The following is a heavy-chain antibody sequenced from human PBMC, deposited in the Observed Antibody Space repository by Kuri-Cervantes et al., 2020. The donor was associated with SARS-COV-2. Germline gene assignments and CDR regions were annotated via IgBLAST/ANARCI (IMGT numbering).Heavy chain of an antibody. CDR2: IKQDGSEK. CDR1: GFTFSSYW. V-gene: IGHV3-7*03. CDR3: AKSGYDFPNPHDAFDI. D-gene: IGHD5-12*01. Sequence: GSLRLSCAASGFTFSSYWMSWVRQAPGKGLEWVANIKQDGSEKYYVDFVTGRFTISRDNSKNTLYLQMNSLRAEDTAVYYCAKSGYDFPNPHDAFDIWGQGTMVTVSS. J-gene: IGHJ3*02.